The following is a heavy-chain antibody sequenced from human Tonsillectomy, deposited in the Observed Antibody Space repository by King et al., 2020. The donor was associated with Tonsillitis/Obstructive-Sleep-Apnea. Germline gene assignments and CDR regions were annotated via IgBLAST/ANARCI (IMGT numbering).Heavy chain of an antibody. CDR3: ARDLGYCTNGVCSYYFDY. J-gene: IGHJ4*02. Sequence: DVQLVESGGGLIQPGGSLRLSCAASGFTVSSNYMSWVRQAPGKGLEWVSLIYSDGNTYYADSVKGRFTISRDNSKNTLYPQMNSLRAEDTAVYYCARDLGYCTNGVCSYYFDYWGQGTLVTVSS. V-gene: IGHV3-53*01. D-gene: IGHD2-8*01. CDR2: IYSDGNT. CDR1: GFTVSSNY.